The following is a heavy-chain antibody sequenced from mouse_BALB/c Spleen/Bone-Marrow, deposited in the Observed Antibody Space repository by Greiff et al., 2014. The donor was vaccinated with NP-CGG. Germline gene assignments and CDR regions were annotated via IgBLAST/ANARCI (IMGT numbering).Heavy chain of an antibody. Sequence: VMLVESGAEQVRPGTSVKVSCKAAGYAFTYYLIDWIKQRPGQRPGQGLEWIGVINPGTGGTNYNEKFKGRATLTADNSSSTAYMQLSSLTSDDSAVYFCARRPCFAYWGQGTLVTVSA. CDR2: INPGTGGT. V-gene: IGHV1-54*03. CDR3: ARRPCFAY. CDR1: GYAFTYYL. J-gene: IGHJ3*01.